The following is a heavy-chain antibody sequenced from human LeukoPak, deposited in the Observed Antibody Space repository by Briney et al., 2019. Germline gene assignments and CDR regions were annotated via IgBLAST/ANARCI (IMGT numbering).Heavy chain of an antibody. CDR2: IIPIFGTA. CDR3: ASQKMGYCSGGSCYSNDY. CDR1: GGTFSSYA. Sequence: GASVKVSCKASGGTFSSYAISWVRQAPGQGLEWMGGIIPIFGTASYAQKFQGRVTITADKSTSIAYMELSSLRSEDTAVYYCASQKMGYCSGGSCYSNDYWGQGTLVTVSS. V-gene: IGHV1-69*06. D-gene: IGHD2-15*01. J-gene: IGHJ4*02.